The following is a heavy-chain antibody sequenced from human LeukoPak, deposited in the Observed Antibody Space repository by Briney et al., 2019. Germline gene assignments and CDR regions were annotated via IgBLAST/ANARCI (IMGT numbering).Heavy chain of an antibody. Sequence: SETLSLTCAVYGGSFSGYYWSWIRQPPGKGLEWIGEINHSGSTNYNPSLKSRVTISVDTSKNQFSLKLSSVTAADTAVYYCAREERYGGNSGVFDYWGQGTLVTVSS. CDR2: INHSGST. V-gene: IGHV4-34*01. CDR1: GGSFSGYY. CDR3: AREERYGGNSGVFDY. J-gene: IGHJ4*02. D-gene: IGHD4-23*01.